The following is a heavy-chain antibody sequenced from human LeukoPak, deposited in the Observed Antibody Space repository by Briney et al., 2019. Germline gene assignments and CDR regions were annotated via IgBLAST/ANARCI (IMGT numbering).Heavy chain of an antibody. CDR2: IYSGGST. V-gene: IGHV3-53*01. CDR1: GFTFSSYA. J-gene: IGHJ3*02. Sequence: PGGSLRLSCAASGFTFSSYAMSWVRQAPGKGLEWVSVIYSGGSTYYADSVKGRFTISRDNSKNTLYLQMNSLRAEDTAVYYCARDPSAQSSGWYYAGAFDIWGQGTMVTVSS. CDR3: ARDPSAQSSGWYYAGAFDI. D-gene: IGHD6-19*01.